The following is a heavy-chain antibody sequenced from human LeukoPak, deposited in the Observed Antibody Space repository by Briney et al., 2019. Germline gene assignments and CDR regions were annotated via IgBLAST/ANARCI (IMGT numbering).Heavy chain of an antibody. V-gene: IGHV3-33*08. CDR2: IWYDGSNK. CDR3: ARDPRVRGDYAADY. CDR1: GFRFSGYA. Sequence: GGSLRLSCAVSGFRFSGYAMNWVRQAPGKGLEWVAVIWYDGSNKYYADSVKGRFTISRDNSKNTLYLQMNSLRAEDTAVYYCARDPRVRGDYAADYWGQGTLVTVSS. J-gene: IGHJ4*02. D-gene: IGHD3-10*01.